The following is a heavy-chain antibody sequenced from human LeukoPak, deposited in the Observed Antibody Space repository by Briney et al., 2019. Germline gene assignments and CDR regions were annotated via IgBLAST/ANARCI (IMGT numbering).Heavy chain of an antibody. CDR3: ARAFSGWSLDY. Sequence: GASVKVSCKASGGTFSSYAISWVRQAPGQGLEWMGRIIPILGIANYARKFQGRVTITADKSTSTAYMELSSLRSEDTAVYYCARAFSGWSLDYWGQGTLVTVSS. CDR1: GGTFSSYA. CDR2: IIPILGIA. V-gene: IGHV1-69*04. D-gene: IGHD6-19*01. J-gene: IGHJ4*02.